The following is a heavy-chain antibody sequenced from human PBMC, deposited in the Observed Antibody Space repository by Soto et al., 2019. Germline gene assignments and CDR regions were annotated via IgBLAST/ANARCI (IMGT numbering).Heavy chain of an antibody. V-gene: IGHV1-18*04. CDR1: GDKFMSYG. Sequence: ASVEIAGKASGDKFMSYGISGARQAPGQGLEWLGWINTYSDRTNYAQEFQGRVSMTTEKSTSTVYMELRSLRSGDTALYYCARGYTGRGYFDHWGQGSLVTVSS. D-gene: IGHD2-8*02. J-gene: IGHJ4*02. CDR2: INTYSDRT. CDR3: ARGYTGRGYFDH.